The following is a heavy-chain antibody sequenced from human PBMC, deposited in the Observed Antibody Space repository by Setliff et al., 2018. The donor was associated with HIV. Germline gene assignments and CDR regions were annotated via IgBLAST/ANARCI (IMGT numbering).Heavy chain of an antibody. CDR3: APRHHKYGFL. V-gene: IGHV4-38-2*01. Sequence: SETLSLTCAVSGYSISSGYYWGWIRQPPGKGLEWIGSIFYSGRTTYNPSLRSRVTISVDTSKNQFSLSLTSVTAADTALYYCAPRHHKYGFLWGQGTLVTVSS. CDR2: IFYSGRT. D-gene: IGHD3-10*01. J-gene: IGHJ4*02. CDR1: GYSISSGYY.